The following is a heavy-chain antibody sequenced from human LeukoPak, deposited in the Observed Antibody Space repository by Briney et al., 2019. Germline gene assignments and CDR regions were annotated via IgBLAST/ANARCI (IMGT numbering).Heavy chain of an antibody. CDR1: GFTFNTYA. V-gene: IGHV3-23*01. Sequence: GGSLRLSCAASGFTFNTYAMSWVRQAPGKGLEWVSAISGSGGSTYYADSVKGRFTISRDNSKNTLYLQIHSLRAEDTAVYYCAKGRGSSSSSIDWWGQGTLVTVSS. CDR2: ISGSGGST. CDR3: AKGRGSSSSSIDW. D-gene: IGHD2-15*01. J-gene: IGHJ4*02.